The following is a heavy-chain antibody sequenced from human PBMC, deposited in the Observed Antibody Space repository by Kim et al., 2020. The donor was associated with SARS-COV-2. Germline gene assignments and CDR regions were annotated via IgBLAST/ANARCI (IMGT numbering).Heavy chain of an antibody. J-gene: IGHJ4*01. D-gene: IGHD2-21*02. Sequence: SETLSLTCTVSGASITEYYWSWIRQPPGKGLEWIGYVFRTGRNKYNPSLKSRVSASFDTSKNQFSLKLTSVTAADTAVYYCARHGAYCGGDCYDFDSWG. CDR2: VFRTGRN. CDR3: ARHGAYCGGDCYDFDS. V-gene: IGHV4-59*08. CDR1: GASITEYY.